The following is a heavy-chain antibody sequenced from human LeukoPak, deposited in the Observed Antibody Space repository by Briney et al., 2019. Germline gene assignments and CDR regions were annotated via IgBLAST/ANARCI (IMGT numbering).Heavy chain of an antibody. V-gene: IGHV3-64*04. CDR1: GFTFSSYA. CDR2: ISSSGDDT. CDR3: ARHRPRWSLDV. J-gene: IGHJ6*02. Sequence: PGGSLRLSCSASGFTFSSYAMQWVRQAPGKGLEYVLAISSSGDDTYYADSVKGRFNISRHNSKNTLYLQMSSVRPEDAAVYFCARHRPRWSLDVWGQGTTVTVSS. D-gene: IGHD3-3*01.